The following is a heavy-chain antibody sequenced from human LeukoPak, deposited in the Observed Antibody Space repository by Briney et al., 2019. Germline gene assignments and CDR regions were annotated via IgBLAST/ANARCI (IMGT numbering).Heavy chain of an antibody. J-gene: IGHJ6*02. V-gene: IGHV3-33*08. CDR3: ARGRIAAPYYYGMDV. CDR2: IWYDGSNK. CDR1: GFDFSSYV. Sequence: PGRSLRLSCAASGFDFSSYVMHWVRQAPGKGLEWVAVIWYDGSNKYYADSVKGRFTISRDNSKNTLYLQMNSLRAEDTAVYYCARGRIAAPYYYGMDVWGQGTTVTVSS. D-gene: IGHD6-6*01.